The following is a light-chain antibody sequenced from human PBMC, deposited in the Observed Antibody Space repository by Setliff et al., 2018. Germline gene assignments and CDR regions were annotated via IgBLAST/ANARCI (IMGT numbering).Light chain of an antibody. CDR1: SSNMGAGFT. CDR2: SNN. Sequence: VLTQPPSVSAAPGQTVTISCTGSSSNMGAGFTVHWYQQLPGSAPKLLIYSNNYRPSGVPDRFSGSKSGTSASLAITGLQVEDEADYYCSSYASSINPYVFGTGTKVTVL. J-gene: IGLJ1*01. CDR3: SSYASSINPYV. V-gene: IGLV1-40*01.